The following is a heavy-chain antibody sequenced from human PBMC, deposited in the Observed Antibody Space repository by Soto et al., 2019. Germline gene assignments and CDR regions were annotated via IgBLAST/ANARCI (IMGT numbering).Heavy chain of an antibody. CDR1: GFTFSSYW. D-gene: IGHD2-8*01. J-gene: IGHJ6*02. CDR3: ARGLMVYAIYYYYGMDV. CDR2: IKQDGSEK. V-gene: IGHV3-7*01. Sequence: PGGSLRLSCAASGFTFSSYWMSWVRQAPGKGLEWVVNIKQDGSEKYYVDSVKGRFTISRDNAKNSLYLQMNSLRAEDTAVYYCARGLMVYAIYYYYGMDVWGQGTTVTVSS.